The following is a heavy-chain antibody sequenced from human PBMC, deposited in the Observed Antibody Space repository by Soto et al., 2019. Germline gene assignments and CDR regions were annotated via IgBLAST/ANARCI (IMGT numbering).Heavy chain of an antibody. Sequence: PSETLSLTCSVSGESTSSGGYSWSWIRQRPGGGLEWRGYIYHSGPTYSNPCLQSRLTKSVDRSTNEFSLNLNSATAADTALYYCASSVDSSGWHDAFNIWGRGTLVTVPS. V-gene: IGHV4-30-2*01. CDR3: ASSVDSSGWHDAFNI. CDR2: IYHSGPT. CDR1: GESTSSGGYS. J-gene: IGHJ3*02. D-gene: IGHD6-25*01.